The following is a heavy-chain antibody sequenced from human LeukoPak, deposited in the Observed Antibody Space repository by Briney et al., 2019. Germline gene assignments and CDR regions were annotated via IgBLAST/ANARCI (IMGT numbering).Heavy chain of an antibody. CDR2: ISAYNGNT. V-gene: IGHV1-18*04. CDR1: GYTFTSYG. Sequence: GASVKVSCKASGYTFTSYGISWVRQAPGQVLEWMGWISAYNGNTNYAQKLQGRVTMTTDASTSTAYMELRSLRSDDTAVYYCAREAYCSSTSCYSKEVDYWGQGTLVTVSS. CDR3: AREAYCSSTSCYSKEVDY. J-gene: IGHJ4*02. D-gene: IGHD2-2*01.